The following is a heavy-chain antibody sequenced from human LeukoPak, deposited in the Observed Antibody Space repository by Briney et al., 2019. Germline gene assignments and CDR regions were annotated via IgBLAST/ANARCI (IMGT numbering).Heavy chain of an antibody. D-gene: IGHD5-24*01. Sequence: GRSLRLSCAASGFTFSSYAMHWVRQAPGKWLEWVAVISYDGSNKYYADSVKGRFTISRDNPKNTLYLQMNSLRAEDTAVYYCAREGDGYNSHVDYWGQGTLVTVSS. CDR3: AREGDGYNSHVDY. V-gene: IGHV3-30-3*01. CDR1: GFTFSSYA. CDR2: ISYDGSNK. J-gene: IGHJ4*02.